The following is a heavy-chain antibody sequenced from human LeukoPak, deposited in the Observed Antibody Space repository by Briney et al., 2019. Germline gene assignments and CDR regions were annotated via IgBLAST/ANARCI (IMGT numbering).Heavy chain of an antibody. J-gene: IGHJ6*03. D-gene: IGHD2-2*01. V-gene: IGHV4-61*02. CDR2: IYTSGST. CDR3: ARELEDVVVPAAYYYYYMDV. Sequence: SETLSLTCTVSGGSISSGSYYWSWIRQPAGKGLEWIGRIYTSGSTNYNPSLKSRVTISVDTSKNQFSLKLSSVTAADTAVYYCARELEDVVVPAAYYYYYMDVWGKGTTVTISS. CDR1: GGSISSGSYY.